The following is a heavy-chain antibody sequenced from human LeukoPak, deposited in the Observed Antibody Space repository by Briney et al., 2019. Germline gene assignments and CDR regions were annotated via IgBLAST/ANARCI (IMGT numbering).Heavy chain of an antibody. Sequence: GGSLRLSCAASGFTVSSNYMSWVRQAPGKGLEWVSVIYSGGSTYYADSVKGRFTISRDNSKNTLYLQMNSLRAEDTAVYYCARKYSSSSGYGMDVWGQGTTVTVSS. CDR1: GFTVSSNY. CDR3: ARKYSSSSGYGMDV. D-gene: IGHD6-6*01. J-gene: IGHJ6*02. V-gene: IGHV3-53*01. CDR2: IYSGGST.